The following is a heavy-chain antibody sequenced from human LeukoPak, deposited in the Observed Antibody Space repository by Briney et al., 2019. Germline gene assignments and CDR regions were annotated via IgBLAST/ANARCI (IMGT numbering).Heavy chain of an antibody. CDR1: GGSISNYY. J-gene: IGHJ4*02. D-gene: IGHD1-26*01. Sequence: SETLSLTCRVSGGSISNYYWSWIRQPPGKGLEWIGYSDYSGSTNYSPSLKSRVTISVDTSKKQFSLKLRSVTAADTAVYYCARDIGGSYYFHYWGQRTLVTVSS. V-gene: IGHV4-59*01. CDR3: ARDIGGSYYFHY. CDR2: SDYSGST.